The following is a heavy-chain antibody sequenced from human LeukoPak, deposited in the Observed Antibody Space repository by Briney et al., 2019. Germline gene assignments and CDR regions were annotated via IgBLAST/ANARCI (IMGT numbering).Heavy chain of an antibody. CDR2: IYYSGNT. V-gene: IGHV4-39*01. CDR1: GVSISSSNSY. D-gene: IGHD3/OR15-3a*01. CDR3: ARQTGSGLFILP. J-gene: IGHJ4*02. Sequence: SETLSLTCTVSGVSISSSNSYWGWIRQPPGKGLEWIGSIYYSGNTYYNASLKSQVSISIDTSKNRYSLKLTSVTAADTAVYYCARQTGSGLFILPGGQGTLVTVSS.